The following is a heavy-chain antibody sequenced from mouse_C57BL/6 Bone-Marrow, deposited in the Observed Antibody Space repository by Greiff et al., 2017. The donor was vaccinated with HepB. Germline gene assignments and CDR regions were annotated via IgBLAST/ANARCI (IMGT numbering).Heavy chain of an antibody. J-gene: IGHJ3*01. Sequence: VQLQQSGPELVKPGASVKISCKASGYTFTDYYMNWVKQSHGKSLEWIGDINPNNGGTSYNQKFKGKATLTVDKSSSTAYMELRSLTSEDSAVYYCARWTDGFAYWGQGTLVTVSA. V-gene: IGHV1-26*01. CDR2: INPNNGGT. CDR1: GYTFTDYY. CDR3: ARWTDGFAY.